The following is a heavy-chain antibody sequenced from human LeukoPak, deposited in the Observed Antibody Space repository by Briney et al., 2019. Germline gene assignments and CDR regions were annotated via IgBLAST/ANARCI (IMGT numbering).Heavy chain of an antibody. Sequence: PSETLPLTCTVSGGSISNYFWSWVRQPPGEGLEWVGDIFYSGTTNSNPSLKSRFTIPGDTSKNHFSLKLSSVTAADTAVYYCARHTYSSGWLWYFDLWGRGTLVTVSS. D-gene: IGHD6-19*01. CDR2: IFYSGTT. V-gene: IGHV4-59*08. J-gene: IGHJ2*01. CDR3: ARHTYSSGWLWYFDL. CDR1: GGSISNYF.